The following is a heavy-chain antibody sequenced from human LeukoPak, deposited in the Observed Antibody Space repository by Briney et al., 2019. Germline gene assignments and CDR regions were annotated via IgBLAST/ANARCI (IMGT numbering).Heavy chain of an antibody. CDR3: AGGLGRVWFDP. J-gene: IGHJ5*02. Sequence: ASVKVSCKASGYIFTDYYMHWVRQAPGQELGWMGRINPNSGGTNYAQKFQGRVTMTRDTSISTAYTELSSLRSEDTATYYCAGGLGRVWFDPWGQGTLVTVSS. CDR1: GYIFTDYY. D-gene: IGHD3/OR15-3a*01. V-gene: IGHV1/OR15-1*01. CDR2: INPNSGGT.